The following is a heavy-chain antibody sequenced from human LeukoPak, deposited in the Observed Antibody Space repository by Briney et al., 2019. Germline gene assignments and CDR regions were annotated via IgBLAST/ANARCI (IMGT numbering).Heavy chain of an antibody. CDR2: IIPIFGTA. D-gene: IGHD2-2*01. CDR1: GGTFSSYA. CDR3: ARAVVPAATNDAFDI. J-gene: IGHJ3*02. Sequence: ASVKVSCKASGGTFSSYAISWVRQAPGQGLEWMGGIIPIFGTANYAQKFQGRVTITADESTSTAYMELGSLRSEDTAVYYCARAVVPAATNDAFDIWGQGTMVTLSS. V-gene: IGHV1-69*01.